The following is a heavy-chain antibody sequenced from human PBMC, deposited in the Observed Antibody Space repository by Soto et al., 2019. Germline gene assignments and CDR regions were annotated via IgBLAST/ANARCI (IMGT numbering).Heavy chain of an antibody. CDR2: IWYDGSNK. CDR1: GFTFSSYG. CDR3: ARTTVTPGDYFDY. D-gene: IGHD4-4*01. J-gene: IGHJ4*02. Sequence: SLRLSCAASGFTFSSYGMHWVRQAPGKGLEWVAVIWYDGSNKYYADSVKGRFTISRDNSKNTLYLQMNSLRAEDTAVYYCARTTVTPGDYFDYWGQGTLVTVSS. V-gene: IGHV3-33*01.